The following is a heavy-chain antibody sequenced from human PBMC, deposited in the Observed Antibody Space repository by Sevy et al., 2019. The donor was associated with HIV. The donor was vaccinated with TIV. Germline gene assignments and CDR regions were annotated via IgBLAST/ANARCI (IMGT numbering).Heavy chain of an antibody. CDR1: GFTFSSYA. CDR3: AKQANYCGGDCYSIFDY. CDR2: ISGGGGST. D-gene: IGHD2-21*02. V-gene: IGHV3-23*01. Sequence: GGSLRLSCAASGFTFSSYAMSWVRQAPGKGLEWVSAISGGGGSTYYADSVKGRFTISRDNSKNTLYLQMNSLRAEDTAVYYCAKQANYCGGDCYSIFDYWGQGTLVTVSS. J-gene: IGHJ4*02.